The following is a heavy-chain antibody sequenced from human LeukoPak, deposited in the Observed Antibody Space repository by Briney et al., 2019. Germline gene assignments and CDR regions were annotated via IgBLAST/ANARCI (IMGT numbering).Heavy chain of an antibody. D-gene: IGHD4-11*01. J-gene: IGHJ6*03. CDR3: ARSTVTPLYYYYYMDV. CDR2: INSDGSST. CDR1: GFTFSSYW. V-gene: IGHV3-74*01. Sequence: GGSLRLSCAASGFTFSSYWMHWVRQAPGKGLVWVSRINSDGSSTTYADSVVKGRFTISRDNAKNTLYLQMNSLRAEDTAVYYCARSTVTPLYYYYYMDVWGKGTTVTVSS.